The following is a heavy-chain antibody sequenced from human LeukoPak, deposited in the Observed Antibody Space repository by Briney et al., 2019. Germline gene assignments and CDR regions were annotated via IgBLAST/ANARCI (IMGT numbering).Heavy chain of an antibody. D-gene: IGHD3-22*01. CDR3: ARDKGLVSDY. CDR2: INSDGSST. Sequence: PGGSLRLSCAASGFTFSSYWMHWVRQAPGKGLVWVSLINSDGSSTNYADSVKGRFTISRDNAKNTLYLQMNSLRADDTAVYYCARDKGLVSDYWGQGTLVTVSS. CDR1: GFTFSSYW. V-gene: IGHV3-74*01. J-gene: IGHJ4*02.